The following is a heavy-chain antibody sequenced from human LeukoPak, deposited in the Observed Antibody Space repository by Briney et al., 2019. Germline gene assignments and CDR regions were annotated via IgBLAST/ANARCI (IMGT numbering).Heavy chain of an antibody. Sequence: SKTLSLTCTVSGDSISSSNYYWGWIRQPPGKGLEWIASIYYSGSTYYNPSLKSRVTISVDMSKNQFSLRLSSVTAADTAVYYCARVAMVRGVYFDYWGQGTLVTVSS. D-gene: IGHD3-10*01. J-gene: IGHJ4*02. CDR3: ARVAMVRGVYFDY. CDR2: IYYSGST. CDR1: GDSISSSNYY. V-gene: IGHV4-39*01.